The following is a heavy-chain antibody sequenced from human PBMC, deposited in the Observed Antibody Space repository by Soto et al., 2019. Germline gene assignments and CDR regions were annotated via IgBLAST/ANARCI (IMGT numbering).Heavy chain of an antibody. J-gene: IGHJ4*02. V-gene: IGHV1-8*01. D-gene: IGHD3-10*01. CDR1: GYTFTSYY. Sequence: GASVKVSCKASGYTFTSYYINWVRQATGQGLEWMGWMNPNSGNTGYAQKFQGRVTMTRNTSISTAYMELSSLRSEDTAVYYCARGPYGSGSYYHDYWGQGSLVTVSS. CDR2: MNPNSGNT. CDR3: ARGPYGSGSYYHDY.